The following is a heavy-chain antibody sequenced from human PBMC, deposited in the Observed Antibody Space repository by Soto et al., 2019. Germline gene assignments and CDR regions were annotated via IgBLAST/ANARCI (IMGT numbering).Heavy chain of an antibody. Sequence: CILQPPGKGLEWIGYIYYSGSTNYNPSLKSRVTISVDTSKNQFSLKLSSVTAADTAVYYCARVLVAGHYFDYWGQGTLDTV. CDR2: IYYSGST. V-gene: IGHV4-59*01. CDR3: ARVLVAGHYFDY. D-gene: IGHD6-19*01. J-gene: IGHJ4*02.